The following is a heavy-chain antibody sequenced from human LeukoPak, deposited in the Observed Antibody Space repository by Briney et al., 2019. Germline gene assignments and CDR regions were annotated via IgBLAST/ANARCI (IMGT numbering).Heavy chain of an antibody. D-gene: IGHD5-18*01. Sequence: SETLSLTCTVSGGSISSGSYYWSWIRQPPGKGLEWIGYIHYSGSTHYNPSLKSRVTISVDTSKNQVSLKLRSVTAADTAVYYCARGRYITRGYSYGYGDLRGYYYYYMDVWGKGTTVTVSS. CDR1: GGSISSGSYY. V-gene: IGHV4-61*01. CDR2: IHYSGST. CDR3: ARGRYITRGYSYGYGDLRGYYYYYMDV. J-gene: IGHJ6*03.